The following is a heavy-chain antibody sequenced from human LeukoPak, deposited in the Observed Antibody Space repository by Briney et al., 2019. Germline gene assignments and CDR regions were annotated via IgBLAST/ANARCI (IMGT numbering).Heavy chain of an antibody. CDR1: GYTFTSYD. Sequence: ASVKVSCKASGYTFTSYDINWVRQATGQGLEWMGWMNPNSGNTGYAQKFQGRVTMTRNTSISTAYMELSSLRSEDTAVYYCARERVGTMVRGVIIKPRYYYYYGMDVWGQGTTVTVSS. V-gene: IGHV1-8*01. CDR3: ARERVGTMVRGVIIKPRYYYYYGMDV. J-gene: IGHJ6*02. D-gene: IGHD3-10*01. CDR2: MNPNSGNT.